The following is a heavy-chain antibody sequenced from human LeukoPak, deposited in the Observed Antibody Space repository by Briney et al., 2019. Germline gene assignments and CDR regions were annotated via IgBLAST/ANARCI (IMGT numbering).Heavy chain of an antibody. CDR1: GFTFSSYA. V-gene: IGHV3-30-3*01. CDR3: ARGRWLQARGPSFDY. CDR2: ISYDGSNK. D-gene: IGHD5-24*01. Sequence: GGSLRLSCAASGFTFSSYAMHWVRQAPGRGLEWVAVISYDGSNKYYADSVKGRFTISRDNSKNTLYLQMNSLRAEDTAVYYCARGRWLQARGPSFDYWGQGTLVTVSS. J-gene: IGHJ4*02.